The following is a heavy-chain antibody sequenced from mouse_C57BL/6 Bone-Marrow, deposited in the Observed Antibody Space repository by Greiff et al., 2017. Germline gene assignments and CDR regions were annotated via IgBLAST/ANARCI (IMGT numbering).Heavy chain of an antibody. CDR3: ARIRGYDWAWFAY. J-gene: IGHJ3*01. V-gene: IGHV8-8*01. CDR1: GFSLRPFGMG. D-gene: IGHD2-4*01. Sequence: QVTLKESGPGILQPSQTLSLTCSFSGFSLRPFGMGVGWIRQPSGKGLEWLAHIWWDVDKYYNPALKSRLTISKDTAKNQVFLKSANVVTADTATYYCARIRGYDWAWFAYWGQGTLVTVSA. CDR2: IWWDVDK.